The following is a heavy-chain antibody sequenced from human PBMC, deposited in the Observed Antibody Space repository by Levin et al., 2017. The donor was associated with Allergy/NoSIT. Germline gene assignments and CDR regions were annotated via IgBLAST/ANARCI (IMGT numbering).Heavy chain of an antibody. CDR2: IYDSGST. D-gene: IGHD3-10*01. Sequence: PSETLSLTCTVSGGSISSGGYYWSWIRQHPGKGLEWIGYIYDSGSTYYNPSLKSRVTISVDTSKNQFSLKLSSVTAADTAVYHCARVEVLLWFGELSPGAFDIWGQGTMVTVSS. CDR3: ARVEVLLWFGELSPGAFDI. CDR1: GGSISSGGYY. J-gene: IGHJ3*02. V-gene: IGHV4-31*03.